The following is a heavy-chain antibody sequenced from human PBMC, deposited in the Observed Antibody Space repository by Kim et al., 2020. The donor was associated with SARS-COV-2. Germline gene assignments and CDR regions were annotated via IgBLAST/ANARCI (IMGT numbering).Heavy chain of an antibody. J-gene: IGHJ5*02. V-gene: IGHV3-7*03. D-gene: IGHD2-15*01. CDR2: INQDGSAQ. Sequence: GESLRLSCTASGFTFSDFYMSWVRQAPGKGLEWVANINQDGSAQYYVASVKGRFTISRDNAQNSVFLQMNSLRAEDTAVYWCARSRWPEDRWGQGTLVTVSS. CDR1: GFTFSDFY. CDR3: ARSRWPEDR.